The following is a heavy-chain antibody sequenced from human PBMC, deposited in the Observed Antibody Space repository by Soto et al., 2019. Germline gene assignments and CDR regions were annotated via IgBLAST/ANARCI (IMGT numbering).Heavy chain of an antibody. Sequence: AGKPTCEAWVNRNAGYGINWGRQAPGQELEWMAWISTYSGNTHYAERVQGRVTVTLDKSARTAFMEMRGLTSDDTAVYFCATHNRHRYLW. CDR3: ATHNRHRYL. D-gene: IGHD1-1*01. V-gene: IGHV1-18*04. CDR1: VNRNAGYG. CDR2: ISTYSGNT. J-gene: IGHJ2*01.